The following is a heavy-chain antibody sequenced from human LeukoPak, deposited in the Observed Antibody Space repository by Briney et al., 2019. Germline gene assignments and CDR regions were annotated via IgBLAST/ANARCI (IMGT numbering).Heavy chain of an antibody. D-gene: IGHD2-21*02. V-gene: IGHV3-21*01. CDR1: GFTFSSYS. CDR3: ARRCGGDCYSFEHFDY. CDR2: ISSSSSYI. J-gene: IGHJ4*02. Sequence: GGSLRLSCAASGFTFSSYSMNWVRQAPGKGLEWVSSISSSSSYIYYADSVKGRFTISRDNAKNSLYLQMNSLRAEDTAVYYCARRCGGDCYSFEHFDYWGQGTLVTVSS.